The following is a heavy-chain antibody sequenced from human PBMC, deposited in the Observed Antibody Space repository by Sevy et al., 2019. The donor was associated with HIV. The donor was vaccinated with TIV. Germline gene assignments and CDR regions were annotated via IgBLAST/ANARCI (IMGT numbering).Heavy chain of an antibody. J-gene: IGHJ3*02. CDR1: GFTFSSYW. D-gene: IGHD3-22*01. CDR2: IFGDGDIT. Sequence: GGSLRLSCAASGFTFSSYWMNWVRQAPGKGLEWVSSIFGDGDITYYADSVKGRFTISRDKSKNMLYLQMHSLRAEDTAVDDCAGGRYDSSGSFDAFDIWGQGTMVTVSS. CDR3: AGGRYDSSGSFDAFDI. V-gene: IGHV3-23*01.